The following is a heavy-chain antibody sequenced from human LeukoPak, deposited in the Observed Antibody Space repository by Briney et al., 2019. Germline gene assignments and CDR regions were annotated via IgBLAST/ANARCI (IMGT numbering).Heavy chain of an antibody. V-gene: IGHV3-30*02. J-gene: IGHJ3*02. CDR3: AKEGIDAFDI. CDR2: IRHDNTDK. CDR1: GFTFSSYW. Sequence: QAGGSLRLSCAASGFTFSSYWMSWVRQAPGKGLEWVAFIRHDNTDKFYADSVKGRFTISSDNSKSTLYLQMNSLRAEDTAVYYCAKEGIDAFDIWGQGTMVTVSS.